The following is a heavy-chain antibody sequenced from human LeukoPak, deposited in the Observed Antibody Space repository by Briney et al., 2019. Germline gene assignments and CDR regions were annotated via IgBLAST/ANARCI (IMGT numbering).Heavy chain of an antibody. CDR2: IYYSGST. Sequence: PETLSLTCTVSGGSISSSNYYWGWIRRPPGKGLEWIGSIYYSGSTYCNPSLKSRVTISVDTSKNQFSLKLSSVTAADTAVYYCARVTAKYSGNYYFDYWGQGTLVTVSS. J-gene: IGHJ4*02. D-gene: IGHD1-26*01. CDR1: GGSISSSNYY. CDR3: ARVTAKYSGNYYFDY. V-gene: IGHV4-39*07.